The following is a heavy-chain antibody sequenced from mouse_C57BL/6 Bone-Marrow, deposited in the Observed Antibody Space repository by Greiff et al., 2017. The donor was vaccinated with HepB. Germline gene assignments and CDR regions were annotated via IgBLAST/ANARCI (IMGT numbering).Heavy chain of an antibody. Sequence: EVQLVESGPGLVKPSQSLSLTCSVTGYSITSGYYWNWIRQFPGNKLEWMGYISYDGSNNYNPSLKNRISITRDTSKNQFFLKLNSVTTEDTATYYCARDHYYGSTPYYYAMDYWGQGTSVTVSS. V-gene: IGHV3-6*01. J-gene: IGHJ4*01. CDR3: ARDHYYGSTPYYYAMDY. CDR1: GYSITSGYY. CDR2: ISYDGSN. D-gene: IGHD1-1*01.